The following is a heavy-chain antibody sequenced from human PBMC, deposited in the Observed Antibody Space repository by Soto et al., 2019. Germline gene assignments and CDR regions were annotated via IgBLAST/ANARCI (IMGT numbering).Heavy chain of an antibody. CDR1: GFAFSGYP. V-gene: IGHV3-23*01. CDR2: ISGNSGTT. CDR3: ARAFLPATFWYFDL. Sequence: QLLESGGSFLRPGGSLRLSCEASGFAFSGYPMTWVRQAPGKGLEWVSTISGNSGTTFYAESVRGRFTISRDNSKNILYLQMNNLRAEDTAVYYCARAFLPATFWYFDLWGRGTLVTVSS. J-gene: IGHJ2*01.